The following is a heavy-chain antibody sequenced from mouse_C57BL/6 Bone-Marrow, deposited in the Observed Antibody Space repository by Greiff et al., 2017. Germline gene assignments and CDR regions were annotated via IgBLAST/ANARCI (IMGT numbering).Heavy chain of an antibody. CDR1: GFTFSDFY. Sequence: EVNVVESGGGLVQSGRSLRLSCATSGFTFSDFYMEWVRQAPGKGLGWIAASRNKANDYTTEYSASVKGRFIVSRDTSQSILYLQMNALRAEDTAIYYCARESGHYYGSSPFAYWGQGTLVTVSA. D-gene: IGHD1-1*01. J-gene: IGHJ3*01. CDR2: SRNKANDYTT. V-gene: IGHV7-1*01. CDR3: ARESGHYYGSSPFAY.